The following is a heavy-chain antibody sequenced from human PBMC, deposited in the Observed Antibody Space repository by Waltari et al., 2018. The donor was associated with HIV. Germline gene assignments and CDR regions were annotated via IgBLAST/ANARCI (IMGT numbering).Heavy chain of an antibody. CDR1: GGSFDEYY. D-gene: IGHD3-10*01. V-gene: IGHV4-34*01. CDR3: ARTYKRITLFAIIRDLSWFDP. Sequence: QVQLQQWGAGRLKPSETLSLTCAIYGGSFDEYYWAWIPQTPEKGVEWLGDINNIGTTTHNPPLKRPVTVSIDTSKNQFSLNLRSVTAANTAVYYCARTYKRITLFAIIRDLSWFDPWGQGTLVTVSS. J-gene: IGHJ5*02. CDR2: INNIGTT.